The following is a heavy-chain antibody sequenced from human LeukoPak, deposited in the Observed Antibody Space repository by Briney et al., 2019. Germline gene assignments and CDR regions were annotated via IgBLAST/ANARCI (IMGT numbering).Heavy chain of an antibody. Sequence: GGSLRLSCAASGFTVSSNYMTWVRQAPGKGLEWVSIIYSGGSTSYADSVKGRFTISRDNSKNTLYLQVNSLRAEDTAVYYCARDVVGATYFDWGQGTLVTVSS. CDR2: IYSGGST. CDR1: GFTVSSNY. V-gene: IGHV3-53*01. D-gene: IGHD1-26*01. CDR3: ARDVVGATYFD. J-gene: IGHJ4*02.